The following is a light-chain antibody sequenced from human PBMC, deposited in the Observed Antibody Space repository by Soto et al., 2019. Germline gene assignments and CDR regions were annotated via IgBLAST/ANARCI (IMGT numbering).Light chain of an antibody. CDR3: AAWDDSLNDWA. J-gene: IGLJ3*02. V-gene: IGLV1-47*01. Sequence: QSVLTQPPSASGTPGQRVTISCSGSSSNIGSNYVYWYQQLPGTAPKLLIYRNNQRPSGVPDRFSGSQYGTSASLAISGLQSEDEADYICAAWDDSLNDWAFGGGTKLTVL. CDR2: RNN. CDR1: SSNIGSNY.